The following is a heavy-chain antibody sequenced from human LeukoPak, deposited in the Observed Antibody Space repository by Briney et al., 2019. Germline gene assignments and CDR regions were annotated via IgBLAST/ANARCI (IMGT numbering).Heavy chain of an antibody. D-gene: IGHD4-23*01. V-gene: IGHV3-53*01. CDR2: IYSDNT. CDR3: ARAAGGKLRQSPMDV. Sequence: GGSLRLSCTVSGFTVSSNSMSWVRQAPGKGLEWVSFIYSDNTHYSDSVKGRFTISRDNSKNTLYLQMNSLRAEDTAVYYCARAAGGKLRQSPMDVWGKGTTVTVSS. CDR1: GFTVSSNS. J-gene: IGHJ6*03.